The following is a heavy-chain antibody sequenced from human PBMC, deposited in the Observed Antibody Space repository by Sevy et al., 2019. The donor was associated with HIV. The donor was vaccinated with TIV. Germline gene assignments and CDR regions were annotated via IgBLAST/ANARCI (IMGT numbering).Heavy chain of an antibody. J-gene: IGHJ6*02. CDR3: AKDINRGCDGVNCYSYYYYFYGLDV. CDR1: GFPFNDHA. V-gene: IGHV3-9*01. D-gene: IGHD2-21*01. CDR2: VSWNSRNI. Sequence: GWSLRLSCAASGFPFNDHAMHWVRQVPGKGLEWVSGVSWNSRNIGYADSVKGRFTISRDNARHFLYLEMNSLRPEDTALYYCAKDINRGCDGVNCYSYYYYFYGLDVWGQGTTVTVSS.